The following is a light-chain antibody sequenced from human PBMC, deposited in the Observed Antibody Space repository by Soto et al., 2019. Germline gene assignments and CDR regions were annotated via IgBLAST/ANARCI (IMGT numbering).Light chain of an antibody. Sequence: EIVLTQSPGTLSLSPGERATLSCRASQSVSSTYLAWYQQKPGQAPRLLIYGASNRATGIPDRFSGSGSGTEFTLTISRLEPEHFAVYYCQQYGSSPFAFGSGTKVDI. CDR2: GAS. J-gene: IGKJ3*01. CDR1: QSVSSTY. V-gene: IGKV3-20*01. CDR3: QQYGSSPFA.